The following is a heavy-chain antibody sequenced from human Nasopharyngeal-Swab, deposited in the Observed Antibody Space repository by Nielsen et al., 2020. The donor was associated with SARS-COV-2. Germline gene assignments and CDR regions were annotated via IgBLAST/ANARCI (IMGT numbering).Heavy chain of an antibody. J-gene: IGHJ4*02. D-gene: IGHD5/OR15-5a*01. CDR1: GFTFSNAW. CDR2: IKSKTDGGTT. V-gene: IGHV3-15*01. CDR3: TTQRLGSTFYYFDY. Sequence: GGSLRLSCAASGFTFSNAWMSWVRLAPGKGLEWVGRIKSKTDGGTTDYAAPVKGRFTISRDDSKNTLYLQMNSLKTEDTAVYYCTTQRLGSTFYYFDYWGQGTLVTVSS.